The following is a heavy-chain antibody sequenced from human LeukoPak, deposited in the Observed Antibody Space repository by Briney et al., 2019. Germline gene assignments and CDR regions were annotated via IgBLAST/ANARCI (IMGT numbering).Heavy chain of an antibody. J-gene: IGHJ6*02. D-gene: IGHD5-12*01. V-gene: IGHV4-39*07. Sequence: SETLSLTCTVSGGSISSSDYYWGWIRQPLGKGLEWIGSIYYSGSTYYNPSLKSRVTISVDTSKNQFSLKLSSVTAADTAVYYRASDVYSGYDLLSPQGMDVWGQGTTVTVSS. CDR2: IYYSGST. CDR1: GGSISSSDYY. CDR3: ASDVYSGYDLLSPQGMDV.